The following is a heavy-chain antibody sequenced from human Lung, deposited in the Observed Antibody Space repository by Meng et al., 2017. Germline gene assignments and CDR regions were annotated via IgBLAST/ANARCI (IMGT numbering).Heavy chain of an antibody. CDR1: GGSISRSNW. CDR2: IYHSGST. D-gene: IGHD3-10*01. Sequence: VPVQVSGPGLVKPSGPLSLPCAGSGGSISRSNWWSWVRQPPGKGLEWIGEIYHSGSTNYNPSLKSRVTISVDKSKNQFSLKLSSVTAADTAVYYCARGSITMVRGVSVFDPWGQGTLVTVSS. V-gene: IGHV4-4*02. J-gene: IGHJ5*02. CDR3: ARGSITMVRGVSVFDP.